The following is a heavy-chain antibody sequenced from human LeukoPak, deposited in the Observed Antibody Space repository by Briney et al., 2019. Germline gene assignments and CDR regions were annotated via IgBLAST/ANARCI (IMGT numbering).Heavy chain of an antibody. Sequence: ASVEVSCKASGYTFTGYYMHWVRQAPGQGLEWMGWINPNSGGTNYAQKFQGRVTMTRDTSISTAYMELSRLRSDDTAVYYCARVGYCSGGSCYALDYWGQGTLVTVSS. CDR1: GYTFTGYY. D-gene: IGHD2-15*01. V-gene: IGHV1-2*02. CDR3: ARVGYCSGGSCYALDY. J-gene: IGHJ4*02. CDR2: INPNSGGT.